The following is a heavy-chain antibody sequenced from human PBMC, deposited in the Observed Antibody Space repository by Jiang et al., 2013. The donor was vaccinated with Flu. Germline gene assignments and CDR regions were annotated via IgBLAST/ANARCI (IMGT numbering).Heavy chain of an antibody. CDR3: ARGAPIVDY. J-gene: IGHJ4*02. V-gene: IGHV1-69*01. CDR1: GGTFSSFA. CDR2: IFPIFGTA. Sequence: GAEVKKPGSSVKVSCKASGGTFSSFAVSWVRQAPGQGLEWMGGIFPIFGTANYAQKFQGRVTITADESTNTAYMELNSLRSEDTAVYYCARGAPIVDYWAREPWSPSPQ. D-gene: IGHD2/OR15-2a*01.